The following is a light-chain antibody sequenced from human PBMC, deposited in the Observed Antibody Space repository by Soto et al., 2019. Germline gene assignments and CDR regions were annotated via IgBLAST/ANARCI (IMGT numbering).Light chain of an antibody. CDR2: DVS. CDR3: SSYTSSSTLGV. Sequence: QSVLTQPASVSGSPGQSITISCTGTSSDVGGYNYVSWYQQHPGKAPKLMIYDVSNRPSGVSNRFSGSKSGNTASLTISGLQAEDEADYYGSSYTSSSTLGVFGGGTKLTV. CDR1: SSDVGGYNY. J-gene: IGLJ2*01. V-gene: IGLV2-14*01.